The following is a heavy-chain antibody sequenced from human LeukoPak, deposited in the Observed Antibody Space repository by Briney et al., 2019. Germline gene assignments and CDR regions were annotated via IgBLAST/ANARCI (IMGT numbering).Heavy chain of an antibody. V-gene: IGHV1-24*01. D-gene: IGHD6-13*01. CDR3: ATSNISSSWGDY. Sequence: AASVKVSCKVSGYTLTELSMHWVRQAPGKGLEWMGGFDPEDGETIYAQRFQGRVTMTEDTSTDTAYTELSSLRSEDTAVYYCATSNISSSWGDYWGQGTLVTVSS. CDR1: GYTLTELS. CDR2: FDPEDGET. J-gene: IGHJ4*02.